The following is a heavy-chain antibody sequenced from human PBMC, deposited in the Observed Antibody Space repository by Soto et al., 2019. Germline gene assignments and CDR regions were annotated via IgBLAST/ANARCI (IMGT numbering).Heavy chain of an antibody. V-gene: IGHV1-18*01. J-gene: IGHJ4*02. CDR2: ISAYNGNT. D-gene: IGHD3-3*01. CDR3: ARKTALWSVYYLYYFDY. CDR1: GYTFTSYG. Sequence: QVQLVQSGAEVKKPGASVKVSCKASGYTFTSYGISWVRQAPGQGLEWMGWISAYNGNTNYAQKLQGRVTMTTDTCTSPAYMELRSLRSDDTAVYYCARKTALWSVYYLYYFDYWGQGTLVTVSS.